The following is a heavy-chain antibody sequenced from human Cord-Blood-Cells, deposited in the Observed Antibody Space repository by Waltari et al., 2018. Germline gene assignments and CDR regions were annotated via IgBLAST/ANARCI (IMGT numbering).Heavy chain of an antibody. CDR1: GYTLTELS. CDR3: ATDGQLRYYYYGMDV. D-gene: IGHD6-6*01. J-gene: IGHJ6*02. V-gene: IGHV1-24*01. Sequence: QVQLVQSGDEVKKPGASVKVSFKVSGYTLTELSMHWVRQAPGRGLGWMGGFDPEDGETMYAQKFKGRGTMTEDTSTDTTYMELSSLRSEDTAVYYCATDGQLRYYYYGMDVWGQGTTVTVSS. CDR2: FDPEDGET.